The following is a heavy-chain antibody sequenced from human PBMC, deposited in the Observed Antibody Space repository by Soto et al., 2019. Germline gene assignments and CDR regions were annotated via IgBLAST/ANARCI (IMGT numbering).Heavy chain of an antibody. Sequence: GASVKVSCKASGGTFSSYAISWVRQAPGQGLEWMGGIIPIFGTANYAQKFQGRVTITADKSTSTAYMELSSLRSEDTAVYYCARYDCSSTSCYVNWFDPWGQGTLGTVS. CDR3: ARYDCSSTSCYVNWFDP. V-gene: IGHV1-69*06. D-gene: IGHD2-2*01. CDR2: IIPIFGTA. CDR1: GGTFSSYA. J-gene: IGHJ5*02.